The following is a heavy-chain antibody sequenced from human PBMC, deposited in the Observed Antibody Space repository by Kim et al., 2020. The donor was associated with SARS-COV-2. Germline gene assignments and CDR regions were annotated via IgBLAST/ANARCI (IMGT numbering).Heavy chain of an antibody. CDR3: ARDDPIY. J-gene: IGHJ4*02. CDR2: HSGST. V-gene: IGHV4-4*02. Sequence: HSGSTNYSPSLKSRVTISVDKSKNQFSLKLSSVTAADTAVYYCARDDPIYWGQGTLVTVSS.